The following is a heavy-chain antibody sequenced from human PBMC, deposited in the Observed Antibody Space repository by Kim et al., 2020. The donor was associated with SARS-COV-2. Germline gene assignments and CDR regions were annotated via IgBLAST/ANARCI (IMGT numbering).Heavy chain of an antibody. V-gene: IGHV4-38-2*02. CDR1: GYSISSGYY. CDR3: ARDTSGWAPNYVIDY. J-gene: IGHJ4*02. CDR2: IYHSGST. D-gene: IGHD4-4*01. Sequence: SETLSLTCTVSGYSISSGYYWGWIRQPPGKGLEWIGSIYHSGSTYYNPSLKSRVTISVDTSKNQFSLKLSSVTAADTAVYYCARDTSGWAPNYVIDYWGQGTLVTVSS.